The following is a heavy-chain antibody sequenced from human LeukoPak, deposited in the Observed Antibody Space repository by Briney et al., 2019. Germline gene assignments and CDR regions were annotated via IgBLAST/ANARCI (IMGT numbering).Heavy chain of an antibody. J-gene: IGHJ4*02. CDR3: ARHEWGYSYGYRTPFDY. Sequence: SQNLSLTCTVSGGSISSGSYYWSWIRQPAGKGLEWIGRIYTSGSTNYNPSLKSRVTISVDTSKNQFSLKLSSVTAADTAVYYCARHEWGYSYGYRTPFDYWGQGTLVTVSS. V-gene: IGHV4-61*02. CDR1: GGSISSGSYY. D-gene: IGHD5-18*01. CDR2: IYTSGST.